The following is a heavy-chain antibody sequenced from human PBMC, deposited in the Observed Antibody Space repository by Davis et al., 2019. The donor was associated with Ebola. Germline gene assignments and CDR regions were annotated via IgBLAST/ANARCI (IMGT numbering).Heavy chain of an antibody. CDR2: ISGSGTVT. D-gene: IGHD6-13*01. Sequence: GESLKISCAASGFTFSNYAMSWVRQAPGKGLEWVSVISGSGTVTYYAVSVKGRFTISRDNAKNSLYLQMNSLRAEDTAVYYCARGPSTGNSFTYWGQGTLVTVSS. V-gene: IGHV3-23*01. CDR1: GFTFSNYA. CDR3: ARGPSTGNSFTY. J-gene: IGHJ4*02.